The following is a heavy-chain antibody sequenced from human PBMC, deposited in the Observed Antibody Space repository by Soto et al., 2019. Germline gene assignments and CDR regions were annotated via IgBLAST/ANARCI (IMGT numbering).Heavy chain of an antibody. CDR3: VRDLDGSGSYSTDY. CDR1: CYMFISYR. J-gene: IGHJ4*02. V-gene: IGHV1-18*01. CDR2: IRPYNGDT. D-gene: IGHD3-10*01. Sequence: GASVKVSCKGSCYMFISYRIKWVRQAPGQGLEWMGWIRPYNGDTKYAQNLQGRVTMTTDTSTSTAYMEMRSLRSDDTAVYYCVRDLDGSGSYSTDYWGPGTLVTVSS.